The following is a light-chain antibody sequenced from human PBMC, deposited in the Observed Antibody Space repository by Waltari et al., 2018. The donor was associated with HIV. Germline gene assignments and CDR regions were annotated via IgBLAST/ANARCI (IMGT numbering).Light chain of an antibody. CDR1: SSNLGSNY. V-gene: IGLV1-47*01. J-gene: IGLJ2*01. CDR3: AAWDDSLSGRV. Sequence: QSVLTQPPSASGTPGQRVTIPCSGSSSNLGSNYVYWYQQLPGTAPKLLIYRNNQRPSGVPVRFSGSKSGTSASLAISGLRSEDEADYYCAAWDDSLSGRVFGGGTKLSVL. CDR2: RNN.